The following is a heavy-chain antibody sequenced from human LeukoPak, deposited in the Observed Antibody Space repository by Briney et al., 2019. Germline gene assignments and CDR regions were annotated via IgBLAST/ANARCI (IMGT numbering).Heavy chain of an antibody. J-gene: IGHJ6*02. CDR2: INSDGSST. V-gene: IGHV3-74*01. D-gene: IGHD3-10*01. CDR3: ARDDLWFGESENYYYYYGMDV. Sequence: GGSLRLSCAASGFTFSSYWMHWVRQAPGKGLVWVSRINSDGSSTSYADSVKGRFTISRDNAKNTLYLQMNSLRAEDTAVYYCARDDLWFGESENYYYYYGMDVWGQGTTVTVPS. CDR1: GFTFSSYW.